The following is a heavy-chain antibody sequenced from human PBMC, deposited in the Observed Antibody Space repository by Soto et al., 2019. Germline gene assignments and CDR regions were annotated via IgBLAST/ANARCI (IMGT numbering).Heavy chain of an antibody. Sequence: GGSLRLSCTASGFTFNNCDMHWVRQATGKGLEWLSGIGAAGDTYYPGAVNGRFTISRDNARNSLYLQMNSLSAADTAVYYCVRGVLGPGDYYYGMDVWGQGTTVTVSS. D-gene: IGHD2-8*02. CDR1: GFTFNNCD. CDR2: IGAAGDT. J-gene: IGHJ6*02. V-gene: IGHV3-13*01. CDR3: VRGVLGPGDYYYGMDV.